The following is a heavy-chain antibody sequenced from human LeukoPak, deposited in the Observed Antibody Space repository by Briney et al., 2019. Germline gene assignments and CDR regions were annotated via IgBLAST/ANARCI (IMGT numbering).Heavy chain of an antibody. CDR1: GYTFTNYD. D-gene: IGHD2-2*02. CDR2: MNPNSRNT. V-gene: IGHV1-8*01. J-gene: IGHJ6*03. CDR3: ARAGVRCDTPPCYMDV. Sequence: ASVKVSCKASGYTFTNYDINWVRQATGQGLEWMGWMNPNSRNTGYAQKFQGRVTMTRNTSISTAYMELSSLRSEDTAVYYCARAGVRCDTPPCYMDVWGKGTTVTISS.